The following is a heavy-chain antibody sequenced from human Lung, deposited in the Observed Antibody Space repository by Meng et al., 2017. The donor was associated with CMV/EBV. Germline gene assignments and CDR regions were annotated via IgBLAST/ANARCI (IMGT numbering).Heavy chain of an antibody. CDR1: GFTFDDYG. CDR2: IRWNGETT. D-gene: IGHD1-26*01. Sequence: GSLKISCAASGFTFDDYGMNWVRQAPGKGLEWVSGIRWNGETTAYTDSVRGRFTISRDNAKKSLHLPMNSLRAEDTALYYCARAVGPTIVDALDIWGQGTLVTVSS. V-gene: IGHV3-20*04. J-gene: IGHJ3*02. CDR3: ARAVGPTIVDALDI.